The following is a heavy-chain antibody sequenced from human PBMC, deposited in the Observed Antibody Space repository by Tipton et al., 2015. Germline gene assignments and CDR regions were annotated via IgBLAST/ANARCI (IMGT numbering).Heavy chain of an antibody. Sequence: SLRLSCAASGFTFSSYAMSWVRQALGKGLEWVSAIGGSGGNTYYADSVKGRFTISRDNSKNTLYLQMNSLRAEDTAVYYCAKGYYYDSSGYGMPDYFDYWGQGTLVTVSS. V-gene: IGHV3-23*01. CDR3: AKGYYYDSSGYGMPDYFDY. J-gene: IGHJ4*02. D-gene: IGHD3-22*01. CDR2: IGGSGGNT. CDR1: GFTFSSYA.